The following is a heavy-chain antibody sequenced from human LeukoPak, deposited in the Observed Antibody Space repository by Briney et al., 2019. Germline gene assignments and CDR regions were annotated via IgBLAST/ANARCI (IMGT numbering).Heavy chain of an antibody. J-gene: IGHJ4*02. Sequence: ASVKVSCKASGYTFTGYYMHWVRQAPGQGLEWMGWINPNSGGTNYAQKFQGGVTMTRDTSISTAYMELSRLRSDDTAVYYCARDLGSGWREIQYYFDYWGQGTLVTVSS. CDR2: INPNSGGT. CDR1: GYTFTGYY. CDR3: ARDLGSGWREIQYYFDY. D-gene: IGHD6-19*01. V-gene: IGHV1-2*02.